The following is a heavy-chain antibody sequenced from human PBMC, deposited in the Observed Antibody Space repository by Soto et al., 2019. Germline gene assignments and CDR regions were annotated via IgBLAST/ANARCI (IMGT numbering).Heavy chain of an antibody. J-gene: IGHJ3*02. CDR2: INPSGGST. D-gene: IGHD3-22*01. V-gene: IGHV1-46*01. CDR3: ARENYYYDSSGYDLGGAFDI. Sequence: ASVKVSCKASGYTFTSYYMHWVRQAPGQGLEWMGIINPSGGSTSYAQKFQGRVTMTRDTSKSTVYMELSSLRSEDTAVYYCARENYYYDSSGYDLGGAFDIWGQGTMVTVSS. CDR1: GYTFTSYY.